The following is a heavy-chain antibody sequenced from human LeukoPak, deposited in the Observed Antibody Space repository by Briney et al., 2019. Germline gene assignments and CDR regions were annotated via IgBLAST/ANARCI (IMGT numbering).Heavy chain of an antibody. CDR1: GYTFTGYY. Sequence: ASVKVSCKASGYTFTGYYMHWVRQAPGQGLEWMGWINPNSGGTNYAQKFQGRVTMTRDTSISTAYMELSRLRSDDTAVYYCARGAFGHGDYVSLCYYYGMDVWGQGTTVTVSS. CDR2: INPNSGGT. CDR3: ARGAFGHGDYVSLCYYYGMDV. J-gene: IGHJ6*02. D-gene: IGHD4-17*01. V-gene: IGHV1-2*02.